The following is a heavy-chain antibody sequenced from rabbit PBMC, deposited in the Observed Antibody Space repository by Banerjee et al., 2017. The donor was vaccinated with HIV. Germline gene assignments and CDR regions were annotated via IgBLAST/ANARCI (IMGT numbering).Heavy chain of an antibody. CDR2: IDADSSAGA. J-gene: IGHJ4*01. Sequence: QEQLEESGGDLVKPEGSLTLTCTASRFSFNSGYDMCWVRQAPGKGLEWIACIDADSSAGAYYASWAKGRFTISKTSSTTVTLQMTSLTAADTATYFCARDRSSALGDHYFNLWGPGTLVTVS. D-gene: IGHD4-1*01. V-gene: IGHV1S45*01. CDR3: ARDRSSALGDHYFNL. CDR1: RFSFNSGYD.